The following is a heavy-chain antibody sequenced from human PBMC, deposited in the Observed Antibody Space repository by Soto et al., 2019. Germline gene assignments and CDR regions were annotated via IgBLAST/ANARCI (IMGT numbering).Heavy chain of an antibody. V-gene: IGHV3-21*01. CDR3: ARRQERYCSGGSCYGGAFDI. CDR1: GFTFSSYS. CDR2: ISSSSSYI. J-gene: IGHJ3*02. D-gene: IGHD2-15*01. Sequence: VGSLRLSCAASGFTFSSYSMNWVRQAPGKGLEWVSSISSSSSYIYYADSVKGRFTISRDNAKNSLYLQMNSLRAEDTAVYYCARRQERYCSGGSCYGGAFDIWGQGTMVTVSS.